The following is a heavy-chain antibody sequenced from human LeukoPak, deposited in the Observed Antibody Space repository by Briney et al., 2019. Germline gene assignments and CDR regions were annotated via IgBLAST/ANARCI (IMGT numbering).Heavy chain of an antibody. CDR2: INPNGGGT. CDR1: GYTFTGYY. CDR3: ARVLLRYFDWLSGSGFDY. J-gene: IGHJ4*02. D-gene: IGHD3-9*01. Sequence: GASVKVSCKASGYTFTGYYMHWVRQAPGQGLEWMGWINPNGGGTNYAQKFQGRVTMTRDTSISTAYMELSRLRSDDTAVYYCARVLLRYFDWLSGSGFDYWGQGTLVTVSS. V-gene: IGHV1-2*02.